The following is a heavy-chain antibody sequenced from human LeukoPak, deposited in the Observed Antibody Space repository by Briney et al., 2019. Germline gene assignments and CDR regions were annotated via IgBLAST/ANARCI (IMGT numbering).Heavy chain of an antibody. D-gene: IGHD5-18*01. CDR2: IYYSGST. Sequence: SETLSLTCTVSGGSISSYYWSWTRQPPGKGLEWIGYIYYSGSTNYNPSLKSRVTISVDTSKNQFSLKLSSVTAADTAVYYCARRGPKDTAMVALDYWGQGTLVTVSS. CDR3: ARRGPKDTAMVALDY. V-gene: IGHV4-59*01. CDR1: GGSISSYY. J-gene: IGHJ4*02.